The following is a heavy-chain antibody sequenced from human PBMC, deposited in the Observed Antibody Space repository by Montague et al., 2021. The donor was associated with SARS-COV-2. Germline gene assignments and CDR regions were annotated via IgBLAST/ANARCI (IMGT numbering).Heavy chain of an antibody. CDR2: IYYSGST. CDR1: GGSISSSSYY. J-gene: IGHJ3*02. V-gene: IGHV4-39*01. D-gene: IGHD3-22*01. Sequence: SETLSLTCTVSGGSISSSSYYWGWIRQPPGKGLEWIGSIYYSGSTYYNPSLKSRVTISVDTSKNQFSLKLSSVAAADTAVYYCASPTHYYDSSGSYAFDIWGQGTMVTVSS. CDR3: ASPTHYYDSSGSYAFDI.